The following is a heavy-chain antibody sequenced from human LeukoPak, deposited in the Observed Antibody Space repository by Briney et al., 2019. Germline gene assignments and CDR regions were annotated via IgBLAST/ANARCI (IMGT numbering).Heavy chain of an antibody. D-gene: IGHD3-10*01. V-gene: IGHV4-59*01. Sequence: PGGSLRLSCAASGFTFNHYAMNWVRQSPGKGLEWIGYIYYSGSTNYNPSLKSRVTISVDTSKNQFSLKLSSVTAADTAVYYCARSWGVWFDPWGQGTLVTVSS. J-gene: IGHJ5*02. CDR3: ARSWGVWFDP. CDR1: GFTFNHYA. CDR2: IYYSGST.